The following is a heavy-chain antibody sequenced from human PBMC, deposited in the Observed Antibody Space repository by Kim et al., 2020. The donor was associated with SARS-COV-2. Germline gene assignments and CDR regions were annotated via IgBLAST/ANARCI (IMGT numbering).Heavy chain of an antibody. J-gene: IGHJ6*02. D-gene: IGHD2-15*01. CDR2: ISYDGSNK. CDR3: AKQLLPRNYYYYYGMDV. Sequence: GGSLRLSCAASGFTFSSYGMHWVRQAPGKGLEWVAVISYDGSNKYYADSVKGRFTISRDNSKNTLYLQMNSLRAEDTAVYYCAKQLLPRNYYYYYGMDVWGQGTTVTVSS. CDR1: GFTFSSYG. V-gene: IGHV3-30*18.